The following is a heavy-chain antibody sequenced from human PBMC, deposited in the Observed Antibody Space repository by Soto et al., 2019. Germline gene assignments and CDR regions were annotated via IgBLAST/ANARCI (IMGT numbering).Heavy chain of an antibody. Sequence: QVKLVESGGGVVQPGTSLRLSCTASGFDFSNSGIQWVRQTPGKGLEWVALISFDGDKYYVDSVKGRFTISRDNPTNTVYLQMNRLRPEDMGVYYCARDYARGWCQFWGQGTLVTVSS. D-gene: IGHD2-8*02. CDR2: ISFDGDK. V-gene: IGHV3-30*03. CDR3: ARDYARGWCQF. CDR1: GFDFSNSG. J-gene: IGHJ4*02.